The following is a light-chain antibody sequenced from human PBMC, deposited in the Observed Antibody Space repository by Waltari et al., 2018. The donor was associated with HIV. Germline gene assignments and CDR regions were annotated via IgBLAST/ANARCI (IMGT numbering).Light chain of an antibody. CDR2: RNN. J-gene: IGLJ3*02. CDR1: SSNIRSNY. Sequence: QSVLTPPPSATGPPGPRVTISCSRSSSNIRSNYVHWYQPLPGTTPKLLIYRNNQRPSGVPDRFSASKSGTSASLAIRGLRSEDEGDYYCAAWDDSLGGRGLFGGGTRLTVL. CDR3: AAWDDSLGGRGL. V-gene: IGLV1-47*01.